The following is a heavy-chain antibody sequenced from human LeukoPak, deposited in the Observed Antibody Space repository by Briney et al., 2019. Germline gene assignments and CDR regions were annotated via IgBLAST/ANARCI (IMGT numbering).Heavy chain of an antibody. Sequence: GASVKVSCKASGDTFSSYTISWVRQAPGQGLEWMGRIIPIFGTANYAQMFQGRVTITADKSTSTAYMELSSLRSEDTAVYYCARFFSVYDVYWGQGTLVTVSS. D-gene: IGHD5/OR15-5a*01. CDR3: ARFFSVYDVY. CDR1: GDTFSSYT. J-gene: IGHJ4*02. CDR2: IIPIFGTA. V-gene: IGHV1-69*08.